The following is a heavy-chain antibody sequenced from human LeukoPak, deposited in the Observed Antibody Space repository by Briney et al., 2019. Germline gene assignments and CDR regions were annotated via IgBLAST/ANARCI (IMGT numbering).Heavy chain of an antibody. CDR2: INHSGST. D-gene: IGHD3-3*01. Sequence: SETLSLTCAVYGGSFSGYYWSWIRQPPGKGLEWIGEINHSGSTNYNPSLKSRVTISVDTSKNQFSLKLSSVTAADTAVYYCARATITIFGVANYYYGMDVWGQGTTVTVSS. V-gene: IGHV4-34*01. CDR3: ARATITIFGVANYYYGMDV. CDR1: GGSFSGYY. J-gene: IGHJ6*02.